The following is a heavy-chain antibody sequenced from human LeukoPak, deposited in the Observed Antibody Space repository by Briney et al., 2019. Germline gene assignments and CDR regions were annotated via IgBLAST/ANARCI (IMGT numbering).Heavy chain of an antibody. V-gene: IGHV3-23*01. D-gene: IGHD6-19*01. J-gene: IGHJ4*02. CDR2: ISGSGSST. Sequence: GGSLRLSCAASGFTFSTYWMTWVRQAPGKRPEWVSTISGSGSSTYYADSVKGRFTISRDSSKNTLYLQMNSLRAEDTAVYYCAKDDHGGSGWRDYFDYWGQGTLVTVSS. CDR3: AKDDHGGSGWRDYFDY. CDR1: GFTFSTYW.